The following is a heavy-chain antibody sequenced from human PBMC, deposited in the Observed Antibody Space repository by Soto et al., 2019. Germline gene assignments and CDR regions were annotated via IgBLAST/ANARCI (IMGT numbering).Heavy chain of an antibody. Sequence: EVQLLESGGGLVQPGGSLRLSCAASGLTFSSYAMGWVRQAPGKGLEWVSGISGSDGTTYYTGSVKGRFTISRDNSKNTRYLQMNSLRGEDTAVYYCATRPETRGYVSNLYYFDYWGQGTLVTVSS. CDR2: ISGSDGTT. CDR3: ATRPETRGYVSNLYYFDY. V-gene: IGHV3-23*01. D-gene: IGHD3-22*01. J-gene: IGHJ4*02. CDR1: GLTFSSYA.